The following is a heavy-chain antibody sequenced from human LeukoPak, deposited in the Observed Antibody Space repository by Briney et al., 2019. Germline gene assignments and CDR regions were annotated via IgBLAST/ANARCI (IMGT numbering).Heavy chain of an antibody. CDR1: GFTFSSYW. Sequence: GGSLRLSCAASGFTFSSYWMNWVRQAPGKGLEWVANIKEDGSAKYYVDSLKGRFTISRDNAKNSLYLQMNSLRAEDTAVYYCARSKSYSSGWTDFDCWGQGTLVTVSS. D-gene: IGHD6-19*01. J-gene: IGHJ4*02. CDR2: IKEDGSAK. CDR3: ARSKSYSSGWTDFDC. V-gene: IGHV3-7*02.